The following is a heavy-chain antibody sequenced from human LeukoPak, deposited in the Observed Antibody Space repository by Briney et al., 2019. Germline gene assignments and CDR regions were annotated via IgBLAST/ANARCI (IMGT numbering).Heavy chain of an antibody. V-gene: IGHV3-74*01. J-gene: IGHJ4*02. CDR2: ISSDGLNT. CDR3: SRVALYNYGGFDY. CDR1: GFTFSHYW. D-gene: IGHD5-18*01. Sequence: PGGSLRLSCAASGFTFSHYWMYWVRQAPGQGLVWVSRISSDGLNTGYADSVKGRFTISRDNAKNTVYLQMDSLRAEDTAAYYCSRVALYNYGGFDYWGRGSLVTVSS.